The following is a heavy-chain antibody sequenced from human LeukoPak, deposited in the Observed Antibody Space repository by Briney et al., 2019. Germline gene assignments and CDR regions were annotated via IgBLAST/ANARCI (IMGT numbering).Heavy chain of an antibody. CDR3: ARVTDSSGYYFH. V-gene: IGHV4-30-2*01. J-gene: IGHJ4*02. D-gene: IGHD3-22*01. Sequence: TSETLSLTCTVSGGSISSGGYYWSWIRQPPGKGLEWIGYIYHSGSTYYNPSLKSRVTISVDRSKNQFSLKLSSVTAADTAVYYCARVTDSSGYYFHWGQGTLVTVSS. CDR2: IYHSGST. CDR1: GGSISSGGYY.